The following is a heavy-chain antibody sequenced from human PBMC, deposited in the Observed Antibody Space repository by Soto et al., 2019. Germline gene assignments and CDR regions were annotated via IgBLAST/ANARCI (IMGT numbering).Heavy chain of an antibody. V-gene: IGHV4-61*01. CDR3: ARRAIAADGRDGMDV. CDR1: VGSVSSGSYY. CDR2: IYYSGIT. D-gene: IGHD6-13*01. Sequence: PSETLSLTCILSVGSVSSGSYYWSWIRQPRGKGLEWIGYIYYSGITNYNPSLKSRVTISVDTSKNQFSLKLSSVTAADAAVYYCARRAIAADGRDGMDVWGQGTTVTVSS. J-gene: IGHJ6*02.